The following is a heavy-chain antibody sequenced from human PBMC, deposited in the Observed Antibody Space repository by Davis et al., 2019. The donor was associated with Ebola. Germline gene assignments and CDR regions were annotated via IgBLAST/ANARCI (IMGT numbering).Heavy chain of an antibody. Sequence: SETLSLTCAIYGGSFRGYFWSWMRQSPGKGMEWLGQISHSGSTNYNPSLKSRVTISVDTSKNQFSLKLSSVTAADTAVYYCARDRIAAAGGFDYWGQGTLVTVSS. J-gene: IGHJ4*02. V-gene: IGHV4-34*01. D-gene: IGHD6-13*01. CDR2: ISHSGST. CDR1: GGSFRGYF. CDR3: ARDRIAAAGGFDY.